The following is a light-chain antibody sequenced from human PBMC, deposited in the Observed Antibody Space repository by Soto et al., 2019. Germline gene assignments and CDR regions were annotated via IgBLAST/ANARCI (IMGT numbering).Light chain of an antibody. V-gene: IGKV1-27*01. CDR3: QKYNSAPWT. CDR2: VAS. Sequence: DIPMTQSPSSLSASVGDRVTITCRASQGISSYLAWYQQQPGKVPKLLIYVASTLQSGVPSRFSGSGSGTDFTLTISSLQPEDVATYYCQKYNSAPWTFGRGTKVEIK. J-gene: IGKJ1*01. CDR1: QGISSY.